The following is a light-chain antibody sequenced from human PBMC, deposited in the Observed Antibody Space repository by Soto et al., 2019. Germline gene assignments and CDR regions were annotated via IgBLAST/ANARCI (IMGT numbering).Light chain of an antibody. Sequence: QSVLTQPASVSGSPGQSITISCTGTSSDVGGYNYVSWYQQHPGKAPKLMIYDVSNRSSGVSNRFSGSKSGNTASLTISGLQAEDEADYYCRSYTYVFGTGTKVTVL. CDR2: DVS. J-gene: IGLJ1*01. CDR3: RSYTYV. CDR1: SSDVGGYNY. V-gene: IGLV2-14*01.